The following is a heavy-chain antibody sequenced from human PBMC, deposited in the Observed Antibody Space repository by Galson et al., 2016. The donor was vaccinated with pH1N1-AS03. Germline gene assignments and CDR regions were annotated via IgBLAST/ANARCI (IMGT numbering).Heavy chain of an antibody. J-gene: IGHJ4*02. D-gene: IGHD2-15*01. Sequence: SLRLSCTVSGITVSANYMSWVRQAPGKGLEWVSLLYSRGSTFYADSLKGRFTISRDISKNTPYLQMNSLPAEDTAFYYCARVKFTNCYPLEYWGLGTLVTVSS. CDR1: GITVSANY. CDR3: ARVKFTNCYPLEY. CDR2: LYSRGST. V-gene: IGHV3-66*02.